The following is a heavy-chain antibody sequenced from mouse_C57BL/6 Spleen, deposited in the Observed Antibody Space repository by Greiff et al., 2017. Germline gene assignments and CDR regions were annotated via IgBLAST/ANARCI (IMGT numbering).Heavy chain of an antibody. CDR1: GYTFTDYY. J-gene: IGHJ2*01. V-gene: IGHV1-26*01. CDR3: ARRRNWDFDY. CDR2: INPNNGGT. D-gene: IGHD4-1*01. Sequence: EVKLQQSGPELVKPGASVKISCKASGYTFTDYYMNWVKQSHGKSLEWIGDINPNNGGTSYNQKFKGKATLTVDKSSSTAYMELRSLTSEDSAVYYCARRRNWDFDYWGQGTTLTVSS.